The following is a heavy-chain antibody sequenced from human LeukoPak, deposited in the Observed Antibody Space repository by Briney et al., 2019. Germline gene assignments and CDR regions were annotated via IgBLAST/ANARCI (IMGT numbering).Heavy chain of an antibody. CDR3: ARDRSVYGNVDTAMGY. CDR1: GGTFSSYA. J-gene: IGHJ4*02. V-gene: IGHV1-69*04. CDR2: IIPILGIA. Sequence: SVKVSCKASGGTFSSYAISWVRQAPGQGLEWMGRIIPILGIANYAQKFQGRVTIAADKSTSTAYMELSSLRSEDTAVYYCARDRSVYGNVDTAMGYWGQGTLVTVSS. D-gene: IGHD5-18*01.